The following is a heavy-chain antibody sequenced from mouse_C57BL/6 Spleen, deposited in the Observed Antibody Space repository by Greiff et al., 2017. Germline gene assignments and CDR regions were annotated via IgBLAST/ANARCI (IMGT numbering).Heavy chain of an antibody. D-gene: IGHD3-1*01. CDR1: GYTFTSYW. CDR2: IDPSDSYT. Sequence: QVQLQQPGAELVKPGASVKLSCKASGYTFTSYWMQWVKQRPGQGLEWIGEIDPSDSYTNYNQKFKGKATLTVDPSSSTAYMQLSSLTSEDSAVYYCARSGRGDAMDYWGQGTSVTVSS. CDR3: ARSGRGDAMDY. J-gene: IGHJ4*01. V-gene: IGHV1-50*01.